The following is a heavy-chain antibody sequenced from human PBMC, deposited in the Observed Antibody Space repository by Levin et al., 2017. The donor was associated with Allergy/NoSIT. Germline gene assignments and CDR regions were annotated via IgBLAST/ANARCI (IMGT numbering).Heavy chain of an antibody. D-gene: IGHD3-22*01. CDR2: ISYDGTSK. CDR3: GRDSASLANWYYDSTGYAVNLHY. V-gene: IGHV3-30-3*01. Sequence: GESLKISCAASGFTFSSYAMHWVRQAPGKGLEWVAVISYDGTSKYYADSVKGRFTISRDNSKNTLYLQMNSLRSEDTGLFYCGRDSASLANWYYDSTGYAVNLHYWGQGTLVTVSS. J-gene: IGHJ4*02. CDR1: GFTFSSYA.